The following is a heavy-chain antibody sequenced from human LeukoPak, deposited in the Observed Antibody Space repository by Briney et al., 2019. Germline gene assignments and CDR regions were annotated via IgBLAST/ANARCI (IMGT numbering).Heavy chain of an antibody. CDR1: GVSISRYY. Sequence: SETLSLTCTVSGVSISRYYWSGIRQPAGKGREWIGRIYTSGSTNYNPSLKSRLTMSVETSKNQYALKLSSVTPADTAVYYCARGNNYYGSGSYHDYWGQGTLVTVSS. V-gene: IGHV4-4*07. J-gene: IGHJ4*02. CDR2: IYTSGST. CDR3: ARGNNYYGSGSYHDY. D-gene: IGHD3-10*01.